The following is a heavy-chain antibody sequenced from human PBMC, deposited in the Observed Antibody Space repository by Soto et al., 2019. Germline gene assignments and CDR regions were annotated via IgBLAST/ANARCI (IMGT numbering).Heavy chain of an antibody. D-gene: IGHD6-19*01. CDR2: ISGSGGST. CDR1: GFTFSSYA. J-gene: IGHJ4*02. Sequence: GGSLRLSCAASGFTFSSYAMSWVRQAPGKGLEWVSAISGSGGSTYYADSVKGRFTISRDNSKNTLYLQMNSLRAEDTAVYYCAKTVKQWLAELLFDYWGQGTLVTVSS. CDR3: AKTVKQWLAELLFDY. V-gene: IGHV3-23*01.